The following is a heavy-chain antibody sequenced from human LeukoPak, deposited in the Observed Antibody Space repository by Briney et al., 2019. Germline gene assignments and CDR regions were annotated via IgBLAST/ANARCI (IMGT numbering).Heavy chain of an antibody. CDR1: GFTFTRHW. CDR2: IKQDGSEK. V-gene: IGHV3-7*01. J-gene: IGHJ6*02. D-gene: IGHD6-6*01. Sequence: GGSLRLSCAASGFTFTRHWMTWVRQAPGKGLEWVANIKQDGSEKYYVDSVKGRFTISRDNAKNSLYLQMNSLRAEDTAVYYCARDRQQLLLGMDVWGQGTTVTVSS. CDR3: ARDRQQLLLGMDV.